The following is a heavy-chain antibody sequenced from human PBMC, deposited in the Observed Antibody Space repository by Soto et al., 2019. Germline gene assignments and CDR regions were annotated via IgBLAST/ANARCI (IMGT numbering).Heavy chain of an antibody. Sequence: QVQLQESGPGLVKPSETLSLTCTVAGGSISSYYWSWIRQPPGKGLEWIGSIYYSGSTNYNPSPKRRVNTSLDTCSDQFSLKLSSVTAADTAVYYCARLWGWFGDYWGQRTLVTVSS. V-gene: IGHV4-59*08. CDR2: IYYSGST. CDR1: GGSISSYY. CDR3: ARLWGWFGDY. D-gene: IGHD3-10*01. J-gene: IGHJ4*02.